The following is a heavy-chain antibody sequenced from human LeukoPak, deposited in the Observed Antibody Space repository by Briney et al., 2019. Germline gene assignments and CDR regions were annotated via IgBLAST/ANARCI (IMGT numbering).Heavy chain of an antibody. CDR1: GGSISNYY. D-gene: IGHD6-19*01. CDR2: IYTIGST. V-gene: IGHV4-4*09. J-gene: IGHJ4*02. Sequence: SETLSLTCTVSGGSISNYYWSWIRQPPGKGLEWIGYIYTIGSTNYNPSLKSRVTISVDTSKNQFSLKLSSVTAADTAVYYCARRGISGWYYFDYWGQGTLVTVSS. CDR3: ARRGISGWYYFDY.